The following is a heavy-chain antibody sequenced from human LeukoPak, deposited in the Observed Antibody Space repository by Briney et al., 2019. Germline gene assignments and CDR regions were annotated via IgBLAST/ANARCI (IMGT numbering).Heavy chain of an antibody. CDR1: GGTFSSYA. CDR2: IIPIFGTA. D-gene: IGHD1-1*01. V-gene: IGHV1-69*01. CDR3: ARVGEYNWNDHRDYYYYYMDV. J-gene: IGHJ6*03. Sequence: GSSVKVSCKASGGTFSSYAISWVRQAPGQGLEWMGGIIPIFGTANYAQKFQGRVTITADESTSTAYMELSSLRSEDTAVYYCARVGEYNWNDHRDYYYYYMDVWGKGTTVTVSS.